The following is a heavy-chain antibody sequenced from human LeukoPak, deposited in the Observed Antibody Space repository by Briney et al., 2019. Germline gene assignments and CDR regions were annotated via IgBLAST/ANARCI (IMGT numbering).Heavy chain of an antibody. J-gene: IGHJ4*02. CDR2: IIPIFGTA. Sequence: SVKVSCKASGYTFTSYGISWVRQAPGQGLEWMGGIIPIFGTANYAQKFQGRVTITADKPTSTAYMELSSLRSEDTAVYYCARGSTVDTAKVLDYWGQGTLVTVSS. V-gene: IGHV1-69*06. CDR1: GYTFTSYG. CDR3: ARGSTVDTAKVLDY. D-gene: IGHD5-18*01.